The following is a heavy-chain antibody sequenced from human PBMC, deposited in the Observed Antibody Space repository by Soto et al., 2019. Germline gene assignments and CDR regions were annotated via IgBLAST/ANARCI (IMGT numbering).Heavy chain of an antibody. D-gene: IGHD3-3*02. Sequence: QVQLVQSGAEVKKPGSSVTVSCKASGGTFGNSAISWVRQAPGQGLEWMGGIIPIFPTPAYAQKFQGRVTITADESTGTAYIELTCLRSEDTAVYYCARDKDRQQLGGNYYYGIDVWGQGTTVTVSS. J-gene: IGHJ6*02. V-gene: IGHV1-69*12. CDR1: GGTFGNSA. CDR2: IIPIFPTP. CDR3: ARDKDRQQLGGNYYYGIDV.